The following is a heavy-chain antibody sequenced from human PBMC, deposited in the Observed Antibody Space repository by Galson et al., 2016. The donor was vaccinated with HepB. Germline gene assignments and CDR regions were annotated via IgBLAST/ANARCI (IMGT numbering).Heavy chain of an antibody. J-gene: IGHJ6*02. Sequence: SETLSLTCDVSGGSISSSNWWTWVRQPPGKGLQWIGEIFHSGSTNYNLSLKSRVTISVDKSKNQFSLRLSSVTAADTAVYYCTRRGYDILTDTCYYYGMDVWGQGTTVTVSS. CDR2: IFHSGST. V-gene: IGHV4-4*02. D-gene: IGHD3-9*01. CDR1: GGSISSSNW. CDR3: TRRGYDILTDTCYYYGMDV.